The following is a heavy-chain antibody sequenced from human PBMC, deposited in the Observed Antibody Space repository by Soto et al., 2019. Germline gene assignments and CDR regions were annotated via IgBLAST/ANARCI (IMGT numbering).Heavy chain of an antibody. J-gene: IGHJ5*02. CDR1: GYSISSSNW. CDR3: ARMSRWIEDFWSGYYTGWFDP. Sequence: PSETLSLTCAVSGYSISSSNWWGWIRQPPGKGLEWIGYIYYSGSTYYNPSLKSRVTMSVDTSKNQFSLKLSSVTAVDTAVYYCARMSRWIEDFWSGYYTGWFDPWGQGTLVTVSS. D-gene: IGHD3-3*01. V-gene: IGHV4-28*01. CDR2: IYYSGST.